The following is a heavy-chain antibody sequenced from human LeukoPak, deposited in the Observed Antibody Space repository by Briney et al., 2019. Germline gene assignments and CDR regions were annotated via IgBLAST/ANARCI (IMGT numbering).Heavy chain of an antibody. Sequence: PSETLSLTCAVYGGSFSDFYGTWIRQPPGKGLEWIGEINHSGSTNYKPSLKSRVTISVDTSKNQFPLKLSSMTAADTAVYYCAYSSGYQQHCGQGTLVTVSS. CDR3: AYSSGYQQH. J-gene: IGHJ1*01. V-gene: IGHV4-34*01. CDR1: GGSFSDFY. CDR2: INHSGST. D-gene: IGHD3-22*01.